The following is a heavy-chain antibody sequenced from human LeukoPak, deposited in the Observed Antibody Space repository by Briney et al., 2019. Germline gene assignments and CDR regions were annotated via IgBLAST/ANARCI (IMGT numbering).Heavy chain of an antibody. J-gene: IGHJ4*02. V-gene: IGHV4-30-4*08. CDR1: GGSISSGDYY. CDR3: ARDTVGKIAAAGTGRFDY. CDR2: IYYSGST. D-gene: IGHD6-13*01. Sequence: SETLSLXCTVSGGSISSGDYYWSWIRQPPAKGLEWIGYIYYSGSTYYNPSLKSRVTISVDTSKNQFSLKLSSVTAADTAVYYCARDTVGKIAAAGTGRFDYWGQGTLVTVSS.